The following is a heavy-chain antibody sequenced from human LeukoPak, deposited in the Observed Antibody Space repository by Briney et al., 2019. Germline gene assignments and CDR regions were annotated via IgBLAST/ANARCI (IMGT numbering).Heavy chain of an antibody. Sequence: GGSLRLSCAASGFTVSSNYMSWVRQAPGKGLEWVSVIYSGGSTYYAGSVKGRFTISRDNSKNTLYLQMNSLRAEDTAVYYCANTHCDSSPIVWNFWGQGTLVTVSS. CDR2: IYSGGST. J-gene: IGHJ4*02. CDR1: GFTVSSNY. CDR3: ANTHCDSSPIVWNF. V-gene: IGHV3-53*01. D-gene: IGHD6-6*01.